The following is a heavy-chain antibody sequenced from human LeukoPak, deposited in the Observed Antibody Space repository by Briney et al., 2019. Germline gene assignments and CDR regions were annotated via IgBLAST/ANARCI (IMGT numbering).Heavy chain of an antibody. V-gene: IGHV4-59*01. CDR3: ARGWKYRNGYTVTELGSGYFDY. D-gene: IGHD5-18*01. CDR2: IHYTGST. CDR1: GGSISSYY. J-gene: IGHJ4*02. Sequence: SETLSLTCTVSGGSISSYYWSWIRQSPGKGLECIGYIHYTGSTNYNPSLKSRVTISVETSKNQFSLKLKSVTAADTAVYYCARGWKYRNGYTVTELGSGYFDYWGQGTLVTVSS.